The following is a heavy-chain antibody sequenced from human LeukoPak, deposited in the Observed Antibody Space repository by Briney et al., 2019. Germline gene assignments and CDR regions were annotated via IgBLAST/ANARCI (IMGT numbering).Heavy chain of an antibody. CDR1: GGTFSSYA. CDR2: IIPIFGIA. D-gene: IGHD5-24*01. J-gene: IGHJ6*02. CDR3: ARAEGYNEKGDDYYGMDV. V-gene: IGHV1-69*04. Sequence: ASVKVSCKASGGTFSSYAISWVRQAPGQGLEWMGRIIPIFGIAHYAQKFQGRVTITADKSTSTAYMELSSLRSEDTAVYYCARAEGYNEKGDDYYGMDVWGQGTTVTVSS.